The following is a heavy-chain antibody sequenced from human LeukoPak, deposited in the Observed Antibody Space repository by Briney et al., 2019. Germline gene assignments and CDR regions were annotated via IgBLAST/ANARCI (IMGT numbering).Heavy chain of an antibody. D-gene: IGHD6-13*01. J-gene: IGHJ4*02. CDR1: GFTFSNYA. Sequence: GGSLRLSCAASGFTFSNYAMSWVRQGPGKGLEWVSTISGSGGRTYYADSVKGRFTISRDNSKNTLFLQMNSLRADDTAVYFCAKDQMSIASTGYYYCGQGTLVTVSS. CDR3: AKDQMSIASTGYYY. CDR2: ISGSGGRT. V-gene: IGHV3-23*01.